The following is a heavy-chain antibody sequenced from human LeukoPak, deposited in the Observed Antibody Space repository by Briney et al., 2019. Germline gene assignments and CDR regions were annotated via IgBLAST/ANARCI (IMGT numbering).Heavy chain of an antibody. Sequence: PGGSLRLSCAASGFTFSSYAMSWVRQAPGKGLEWVPAISGSGGSTYYADSVKGRFTISRDNSKNTLYLQMNSLRAEDTAVYYCAKCSLGYCSGGSCYDYWGQGTLVTVSS. V-gene: IGHV3-23*01. J-gene: IGHJ4*02. CDR3: AKCSLGYCSGGSCYDY. D-gene: IGHD2-15*01. CDR1: GFTFSSYA. CDR2: ISGSGGST.